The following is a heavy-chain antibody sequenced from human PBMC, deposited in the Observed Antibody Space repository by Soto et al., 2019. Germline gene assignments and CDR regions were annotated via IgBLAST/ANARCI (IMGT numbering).Heavy chain of an antibody. CDR3: ARSETAMATNFDY. D-gene: IGHD5-18*01. CDR1: RGSVSNDNYY. CDR2: IYYSGSA. Sequence: QLQLLESGPGLVKPSETLSLTCSVSRGSVSNDNYYWNWIRQPPGKGLEWLGFIYYSGSANHKHSLISRVTMSVDTSKNQFSLKLSSVTAADTAVYYCARSETAMATNFDYWGQGILVTVSS. J-gene: IGHJ4*02. V-gene: IGHV4-61*01.